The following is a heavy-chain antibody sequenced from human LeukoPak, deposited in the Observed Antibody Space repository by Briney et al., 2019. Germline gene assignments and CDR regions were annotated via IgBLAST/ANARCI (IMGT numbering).Heavy chain of an antibody. J-gene: IGHJ4*02. CDR3: ARLVVGATVNFDY. Sequence: SETLSLSCTVSGGSISSSSYYWGWIRQPPGKGLEWIGSIYYRGSTYYNACLMSRVTISVDTSKSQCSLKLSSVTAADTAVYYCARLVVGATVNFDYWGQGTLVTVSS. V-gene: IGHV4-39*01. CDR2: IYYRGST. CDR1: GGSISSSSYY. D-gene: IGHD2-15*01.